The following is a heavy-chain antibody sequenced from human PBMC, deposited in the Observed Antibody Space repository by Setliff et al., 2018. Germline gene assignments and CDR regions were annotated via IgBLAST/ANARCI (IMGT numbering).Heavy chain of an antibody. D-gene: IGHD3-3*01. CDR1: GGSISSGGYY. Sequence: SETLSLTCTVSGGSISSGGYYWSWIRQHPGKGLEWIGYIYYSGSTNYNPSLKSRVTISVDTSKNQFSLKLTSVTAADTAVYYCARAPQYSNFWYALSWFDPWGQGTLVTVSS. CDR2: IYYSGST. V-gene: IGHV4-61*08. CDR3: ARAPQYSNFWYALSWFDP. J-gene: IGHJ5*02.